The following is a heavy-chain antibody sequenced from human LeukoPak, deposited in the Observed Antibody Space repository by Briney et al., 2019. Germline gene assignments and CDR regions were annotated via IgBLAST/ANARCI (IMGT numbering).Heavy chain of an antibody. V-gene: IGHV4-59*11. CDR2: IYYSGST. J-gene: IGHJ4*02. CDR1: GVSISSHY. CDR3: ARARKRTGTNFDY. D-gene: IGHD1-1*01. Sequence: SETLSLTCTVSGVSISSHYWSWLRQPPGKGLEWIGYIYYSGSTNYNPSLKSRVTISVDTSKNQFSLKLSSVTAADTAVYYCARARKRTGTNFDYWGQGTLVTVSS.